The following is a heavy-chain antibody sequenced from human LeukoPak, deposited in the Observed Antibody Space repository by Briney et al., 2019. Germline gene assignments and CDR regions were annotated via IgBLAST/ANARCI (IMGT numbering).Heavy chain of an antibody. V-gene: IGHV7-4-1*02. D-gene: IGHD5-18*01. CDR3: ARGYSYGSPSEAYYFDY. Sequence: ASVKVSCKASGYTFTSNAMNWVRQAPGQGLEWMGWINTNTGNPTYAQGFTGRVAFSLDTSVSTAYLQIRSLKSEDTAVYSCARGYSYGSPSEAYYFDYWGQGTLVTVSS. CDR2: INTNTGNP. CDR1: GYTFTSNA. J-gene: IGHJ4*02.